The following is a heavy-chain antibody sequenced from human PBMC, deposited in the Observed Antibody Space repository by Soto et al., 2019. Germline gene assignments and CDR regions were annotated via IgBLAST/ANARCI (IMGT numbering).Heavy chain of an antibody. CDR3: ARSFDCSGGSCYFAPFDP. D-gene: IGHD2-15*01. J-gene: IGHJ5*02. CDR2: INHSGST. CDR1: GGSFSGYY. Sequence: QVQLQQWGAGLLKPSETLSLTCSVYGGSFSGYYWSWIRQPPGKGLEWIGEINHSGSTNYNPSLKSRVTISVDTSKNQFSLKLSSVTAADTAVYYCARSFDCSGGSCYFAPFDPWGQGTLVTVSS. V-gene: IGHV4-34*01.